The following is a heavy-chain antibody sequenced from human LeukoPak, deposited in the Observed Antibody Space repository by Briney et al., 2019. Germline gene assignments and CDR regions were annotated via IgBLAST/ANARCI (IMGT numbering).Heavy chain of an antibody. V-gene: IGHV3-48*03. CDR2: ISSSGSTI. J-gene: IGHJ4*02. D-gene: IGHD4-17*01. CDR3: AREDGDFDY. Sequence: GGSLRLSCAASGFTFSSYEMNWVRQAPGKGLEWVSYISSSGSTIYYADSVKGRFTISRDNAKNSLYLQMTSLRAEDTAVYYCAREDGDFDYWGQGTLVTVSS. CDR1: GFTFSSYE.